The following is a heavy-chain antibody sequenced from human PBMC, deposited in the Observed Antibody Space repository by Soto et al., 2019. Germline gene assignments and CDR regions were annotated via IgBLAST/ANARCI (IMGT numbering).Heavy chain of an antibody. CDR2: IYWDDDK. CDR1: GLSLSSSGVG. V-gene: IGHV2-5*02. Sequence: SAPTLVNPTQTLTLTCTLSGLSLSSSGVGVSWIRQSPGQVLEWLAVIYWDDDKRYSPSLRNRLTITKDISEHQVVLTMTNMDPFDTGTYYCPHSRGPLDYGGQGTLVTASS. J-gene: IGHJ4*02. D-gene: IGHD3-10*01. CDR3: PHSRGPLDY.